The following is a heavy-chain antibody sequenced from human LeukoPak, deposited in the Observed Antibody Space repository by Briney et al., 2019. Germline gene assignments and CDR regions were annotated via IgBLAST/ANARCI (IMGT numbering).Heavy chain of an antibody. J-gene: IGHJ4*02. CDR3: AKLTTS. CDR2: TVGGGDGT. V-gene: IGHV3-23*01. Sequence: PGGSLRLSCATSGFTFSYHWMHWVRQVAGKGLEWVAVTVGGGDGTYYADSVKGRFTITRDNSNNTLYLQMNSLGAEDTAVYYCAKLTTSWGQGTLVTVSS. CDR1: GFTFSYHW. D-gene: IGHD4-11*01.